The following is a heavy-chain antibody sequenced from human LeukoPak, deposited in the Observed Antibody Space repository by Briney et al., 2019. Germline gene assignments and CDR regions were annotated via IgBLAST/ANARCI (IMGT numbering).Heavy chain of an antibody. J-gene: IGHJ1*01. CDR3: AKGPMGYLQH. CDR1: GFTFNSYG. D-gene: IGHD3-10*01. CDR2: IRYDGSNK. Sequence: GGSLRLSCAASGFTFNSYGMHWLRQAPGKGLEWVAFIRYDGSNKYYADSVKGRFTISRDNSKNTLYLQMNSLRAEETAVYHCAKGPMGYLQHWGQGTLVTVSS. V-gene: IGHV3-30*02.